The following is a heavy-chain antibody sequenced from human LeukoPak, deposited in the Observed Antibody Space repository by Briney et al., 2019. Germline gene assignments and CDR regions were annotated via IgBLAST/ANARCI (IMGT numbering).Heavy chain of an antibody. CDR2: INHSGST. Sequence: SETLSLTCAVYGGSFSGYYWSWIRQPPGKGLEWIGEINHSGSTNYNPSLKSRVTISVDTSKNQFSLQLSSVTAADTAVYYCARGPDYGDSDSPFDYWGQGTLVTVSS. CDR1: GGSFSGYY. J-gene: IGHJ4*02. D-gene: IGHD4-17*01. V-gene: IGHV4-34*01. CDR3: ARGPDYGDSDSPFDY.